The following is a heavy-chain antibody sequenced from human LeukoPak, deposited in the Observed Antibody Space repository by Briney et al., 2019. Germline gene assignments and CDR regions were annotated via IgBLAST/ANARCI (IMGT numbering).Heavy chain of an antibody. CDR3: ARVMGYDYVWGSYRAIDY. CDR2: ISGSSSYI. J-gene: IGHJ4*02. V-gene: IGHV3-21*01. Sequence: GGSLRLSCAASGFTFSSYSMNWVRQAPGKGLEWVSSISGSSSYIYYADSVKGRFTISRDNAKNSLYLQMNSLRAEDTAVYYCARVMGYDYVWGSYRAIDYWGQGTLVTVSS. D-gene: IGHD3-16*02. CDR1: GFTFSSYS.